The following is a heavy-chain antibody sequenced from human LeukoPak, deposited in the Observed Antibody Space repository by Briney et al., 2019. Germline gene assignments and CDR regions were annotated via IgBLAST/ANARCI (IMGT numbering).Heavy chain of an antibody. V-gene: IGHV3-30*03. CDR2: ISYDGTDK. Sequence: GGSLRLSCAASGFTFSAYTMHWVRQTPGKGLEWVAVISYDGTDKYYAGSVRGRFTISRDNAKDMLSLQMNSLRAEDTAVYYCVKGSVTYTGGYFDYWGQGTLVTVSS. CDR1: GFTFSAYT. CDR3: VKGSVTYTGGYFDY. D-gene: IGHD3-10*01. J-gene: IGHJ4*02.